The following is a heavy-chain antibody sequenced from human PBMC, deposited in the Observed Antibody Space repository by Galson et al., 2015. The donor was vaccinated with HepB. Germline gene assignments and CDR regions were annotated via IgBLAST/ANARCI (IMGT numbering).Heavy chain of an antibody. CDR2: ITSSGGTT. V-gene: IGHV3-23*01. D-gene: IGHD2-15*01. Sequence: SLRLSCAASGFTFSRYAMTWVRQAPGKGLGWVSSITSSGGTTYYTDSVKGRFTISRDNSRNTVLLQLNSLRAEDTAVYYCAKDGIMVANNPYQLHFWGQGTLVSVSS. CDR1: GFTFSRYA. J-gene: IGHJ4*02. CDR3: AKDGIMVANNPYQLHF.